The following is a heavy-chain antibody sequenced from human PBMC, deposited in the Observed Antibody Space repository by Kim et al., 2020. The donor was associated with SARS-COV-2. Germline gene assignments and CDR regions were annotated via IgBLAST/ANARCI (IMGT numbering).Heavy chain of an antibody. CDR2: IISSGDTI. Sequence: GGSLRLSCEGSGFTFSAYTINWVRQAPGKGLEWISYIISSGDTIYYADSVKGRFTISRDNPKHLVYLQMNSLRDEDTAVYYCARYRSVVAVAGTAAFDFWGQGTLVTVSS. CDR3: ARYRSVVAVAGTAAFDF. J-gene: IGHJ4*02. CDR1: GFTFSAYT. D-gene: IGHD6-19*01. V-gene: IGHV3-48*02.